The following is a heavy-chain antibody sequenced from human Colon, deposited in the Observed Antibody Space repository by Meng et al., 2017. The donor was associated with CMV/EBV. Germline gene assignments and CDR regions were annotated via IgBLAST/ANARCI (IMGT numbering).Heavy chain of an antibody. CDR3: ARGVTAVGQRHYFDH. D-gene: IGHD3-10*01. V-gene: IGHV3-23*01. J-gene: IGHJ4*02. CDR2: ISDSGYT. Sequence: GGSLRLSCAASGFAFSDYAMTWVRQAPGKGLEWVSFISDSGYTNYGDPVRGRFTISRDNSKNTLFLQLNSLRAEDTAVYYCARGVTAVGQRHYFDHWGQGTQVTVSS. CDR1: GFAFSDYA.